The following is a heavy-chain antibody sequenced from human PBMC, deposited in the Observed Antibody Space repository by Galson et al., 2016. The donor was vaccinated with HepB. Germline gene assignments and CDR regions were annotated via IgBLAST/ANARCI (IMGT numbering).Heavy chain of an antibody. D-gene: IGHD3-22*01. CDR1: GFTFRSYA. V-gene: IGHV3-23*01. J-gene: IGHJ3*02. Sequence: SLRLSCAASGFTFRSYAMSWVRQAPGKGLEWVFSISGSGGSSYSPDSVKGRLTMSRDNSKNTLYLQMNSLRVEDTAVYYCAKTYFFDSSGPYPGYGAFDIWGQGTLVAVSS. CDR3: AKTYFFDSSGPYPGYGAFDI. CDR2: ISGSGGSS.